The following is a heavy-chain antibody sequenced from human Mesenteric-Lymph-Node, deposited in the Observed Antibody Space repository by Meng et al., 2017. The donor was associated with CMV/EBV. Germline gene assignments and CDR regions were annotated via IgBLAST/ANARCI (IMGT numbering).Heavy chain of an antibody. CDR3: ARVRGSSVVDY. V-gene: IGHV4-59*01. J-gene: IGHJ4*01. D-gene: IGHD6-6*01. Sequence: GSLRLSCTVSNGPISSYYWNWIRQPPGKGLEWIGSIYHSGSTNYNPSLKSRVTMSVDTSKNQFSLNLRSVTAADTATYYCARVRGSSVVDYWGQGTLVTVSS. CDR2: IYHSGST. CDR1: NGPISSYY.